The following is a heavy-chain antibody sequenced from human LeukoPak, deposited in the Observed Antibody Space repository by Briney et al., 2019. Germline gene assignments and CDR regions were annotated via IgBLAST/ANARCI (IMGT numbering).Heavy chain of an antibody. J-gene: IGHJ6*02. V-gene: IGHV3-66*02. CDR2: IYSGGST. CDR3: ARGEKTLWGGYGMDV. Sequence: GGSLRLSCAASGFTVSNNYMSWVRQAPGKGLGWVSVIYSGGSTYYADSVKGRFTISRDNSKNTLYLQMNSLRAEDTAVYYCARGEKTLWGGYGMDVWGQGTTVTVSS. CDR1: GFTVSNNY. D-gene: IGHD3-3*01.